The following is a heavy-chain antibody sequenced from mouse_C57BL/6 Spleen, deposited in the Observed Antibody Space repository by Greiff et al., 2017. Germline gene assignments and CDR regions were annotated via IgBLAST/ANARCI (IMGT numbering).Heavy chain of an antibody. CDR3: ARGYYGSSGYFDV. Sequence: VKVVESGPELVKPGASVKLSCKASGYTFTSYDINWVKQRPGQGLEWIGWIYPRDGSTKYNEKFKGKATLTVDTSSSTAYMELHSLTSEDSAVYFCARGYYGSSGYFDVWGTGTTVTVSS. D-gene: IGHD1-1*01. J-gene: IGHJ1*03. V-gene: IGHV1-85*01. CDR1: GYTFTSYD. CDR2: IYPRDGST.